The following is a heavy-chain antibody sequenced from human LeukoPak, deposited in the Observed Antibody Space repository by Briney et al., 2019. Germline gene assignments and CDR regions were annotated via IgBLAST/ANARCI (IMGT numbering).Heavy chain of an antibody. CDR3: ARIFGTTSRYYYYMDV. D-gene: IGHD1-7*01. J-gene: IGHJ6*03. Sequence: ASVKVSCKASGYTFTSYDINWVRQATGQGLEWMGWMNPNSGNTGYAQKFQGRVTITADESTSTAYMELSSLRSEDTAVYYRARIFGTTSRYYYYMDVWGKGTTVTVSS. V-gene: IGHV1-8*03. CDR1: GYTFTSYD. CDR2: MNPNSGNT.